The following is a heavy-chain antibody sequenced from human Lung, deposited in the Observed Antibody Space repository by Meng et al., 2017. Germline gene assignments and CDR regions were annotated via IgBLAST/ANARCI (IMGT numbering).Heavy chain of an antibody. V-gene: IGHV4-34*01. D-gene: IGHD4-11*01. CDR2: INHSGST. Sequence: QHWAAGLFRRPEPLSSRFVVSGGSSSSTYWSWIRQPPGKGLEWIGEINHSGSTNYNPSLESRATISVDTSQNNLSLKLSSVTAADSAVYYCARGPTTMAHDFDYWGQGTLVTVSS. J-gene: IGHJ4*02. CDR1: GGSSSSTY. CDR3: ARGPTTMAHDFDY.